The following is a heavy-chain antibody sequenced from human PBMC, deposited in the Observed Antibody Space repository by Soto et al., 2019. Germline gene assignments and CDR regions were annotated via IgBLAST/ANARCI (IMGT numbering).Heavy chain of an antibody. J-gene: IGHJ5*02. CDR2: IYYSGST. Sequence: QVQLQESGPGLVKPSETLSLMCTVSGGSVSSGGYYWNWIRQPPGKGLEWIGYIYYSGSTNYNPSLKSRVTISVDTSKNQFSLKLSSVTAADTAVYYCARDFSSRYCSGGSCYSGGKTRFDPWGQGTLVTVSS. D-gene: IGHD2-15*01. V-gene: IGHV4-61*08. CDR3: ARDFSSRYCSGGSCYSGGKTRFDP. CDR1: GGSVSSGGYY.